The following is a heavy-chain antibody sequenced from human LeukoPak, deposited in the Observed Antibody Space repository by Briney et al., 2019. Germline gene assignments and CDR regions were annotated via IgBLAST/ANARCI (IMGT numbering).Heavy chain of an antibody. CDR2: ISYDGHNE. D-gene: IGHD2-8*01. V-gene: IGHV3-30*18. CDR1: GFTFSGYG. J-gene: IGHJ6*02. Sequence: GGSLRLSCAASGFTFSGYGMHWVRQAPGKGLEWVAVISYDGHNEYYGDSVKGRFTISRDNSKNTVFLQMNSLRAEDTAVYYCAKGVGYGGMDVWGQGTTVTVSS. CDR3: AKGVGYGGMDV.